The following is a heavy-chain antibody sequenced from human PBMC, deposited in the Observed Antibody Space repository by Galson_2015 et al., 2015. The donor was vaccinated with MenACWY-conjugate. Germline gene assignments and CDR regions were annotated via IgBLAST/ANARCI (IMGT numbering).Heavy chain of an antibody. Sequence: SVKVSCKASGYTFTSYAMHWVRQAPGQRLEWMGWINAGNGNTKYSQKFQGRVTITRDTSASTAYMELSSLRSEDTAVYYCARHGSGWRDYYYYGMDVWGQGTTVTVSS. CDR1: GYTFTSYA. J-gene: IGHJ6*02. CDR2: INAGNGNT. D-gene: IGHD6-19*01. V-gene: IGHV1-3*01. CDR3: ARHGSGWRDYYYYGMDV.